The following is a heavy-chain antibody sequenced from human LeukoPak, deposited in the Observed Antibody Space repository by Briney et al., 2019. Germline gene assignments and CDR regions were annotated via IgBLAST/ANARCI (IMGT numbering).Heavy chain of an antibody. D-gene: IGHD2-2*01. CDR3: ARRFQLLYFDY. CDR1: SGSISSSSYY. Sequence: SSVTLSLTCTVSSGSISSSSYYWGWIRQPPGNGLEWIGSIYYSGSTYYNSSLKSRVTISVDTSKNQFSLRLSSVTAADTAVYYCARRFQLLYFDYWGQGTLVTASS. CDR2: IYYSGST. J-gene: IGHJ4*02. V-gene: IGHV4-39*01.